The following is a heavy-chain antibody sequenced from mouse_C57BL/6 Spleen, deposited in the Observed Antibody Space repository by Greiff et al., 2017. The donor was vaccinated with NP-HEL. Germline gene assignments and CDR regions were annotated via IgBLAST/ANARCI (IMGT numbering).Heavy chain of an antibody. V-gene: IGHV1-26*01. Sequence: EVQLQQSGPELVKPGASVKISCKASGYTFTDYYMNWVKQSHGKSLEWIGDINPNNGGTSYNQKFKGKATLTVDKSSNTAYMELRSLTSEDSAVYYCARREYYYGGSYWYFDVWGTGTTVTVS. J-gene: IGHJ1*03. D-gene: IGHD1-1*01. CDR2: INPNNGGT. CDR1: GYTFTDYY. CDR3: ARREYYYGGSYWYFDV.